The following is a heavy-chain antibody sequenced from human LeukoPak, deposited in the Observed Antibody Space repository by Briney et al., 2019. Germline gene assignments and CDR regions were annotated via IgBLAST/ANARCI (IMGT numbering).Heavy chain of an antibody. D-gene: IGHD2-2*01. CDR2: IHYSGST. CDR3: ARDERYCSSTSCYFRFDP. V-gene: IGHV4-59*12. J-gene: IGHJ5*02. CDR1: GGSISGYY. Sequence: SETLSLTCSVSGGSISGYYWGWIRQPPGKGLEWIGYIHYSGSTNCNPSLKSRVTISVDTSKNQFSLKLSSVTAADTAVYYCARDERYCSSTSCYFRFDPWGQGTLVTVSS.